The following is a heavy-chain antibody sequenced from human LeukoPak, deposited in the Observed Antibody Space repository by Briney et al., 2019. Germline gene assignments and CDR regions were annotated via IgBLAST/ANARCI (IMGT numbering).Heavy chain of an antibody. V-gene: IGHV1-69*04. CDR1: GGTFSSYA. D-gene: IGHD1-26*01. Sequence: SVKVSCKASGGTFSSYAISWVRQAPGQGLEWMGRIIPILGIANYAQKFQGRVTITADKSTSTAYMELSSLRSEDTAVYYCARDLSGSSDRTGHWGQGTLVTVSS. J-gene: IGHJ4*02. CDR2: IIPILGIA. CDR3: ARDLSGSSDRTGH.